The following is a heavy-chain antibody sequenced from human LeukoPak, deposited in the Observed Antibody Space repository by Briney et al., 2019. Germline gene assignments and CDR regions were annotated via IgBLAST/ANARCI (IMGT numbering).Heavy chain of an antibody. J-gene: IGHJ4*02. CDR1: GFTVSFNY. Sequence: EGSLRLSCAASGFTVSFNYMSWVRQAPGKGLEWVSVVYDGGSTAYADSVKGRFTISRDNSKNTLYLRMNSLRAEDTAVYYCARGYSSSRDYWGQGILVTVSS. CDR2: VYDGGST. V-gene: IGHV3-53*01. D-gene: IGHD6-6*01. CDR3: ARGYSSSRDY.